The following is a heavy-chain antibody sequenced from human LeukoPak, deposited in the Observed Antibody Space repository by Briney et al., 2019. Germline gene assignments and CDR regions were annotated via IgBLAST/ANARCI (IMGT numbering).Heavy chain of an antibody. V-gene: IGHV1-69*04. CDR3: CIAAAGTGDY. CDR1: GGTFSSYA. J-gene: IGHJ4*02. CDR2: IIPILGIA. D-gene: IGHD6-13*01. Sequence: SVKVSCKASGGTFSSYAISWVRQAPGQGLEWMGRIIPILGIANYAQKFQGRVTITADKSTSTAYMELSSLRSEDTAVYYCCIAAAGTGDYWGQGTLVTDSS.